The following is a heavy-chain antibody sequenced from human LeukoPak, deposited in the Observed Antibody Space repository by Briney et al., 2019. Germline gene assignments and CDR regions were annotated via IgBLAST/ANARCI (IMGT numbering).Heavy chain of an antibody. CDR2: ISYDGNQK. J-gene: IGHJ5*02. V-gene: IGHV3-33*01. CDR1: GFTLWIYD. D-gene: IGHD3-16*02. CDR3: AREVLDDSNVRLLWLGESSWFDP. Sequence: PGGSLRLSCTASGFTLWIYDMHWVRQTPGKGLEWVAFISYDGNQKKYADSVKGRFAISRDNSKNTVYLEMTSLRVDDTALYYCAREVLDDSNVRLLWLGESSWFDPWGQGTPVIVSS.